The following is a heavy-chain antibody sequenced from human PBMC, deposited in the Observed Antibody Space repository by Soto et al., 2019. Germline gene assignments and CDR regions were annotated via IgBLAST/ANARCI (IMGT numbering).Heavy chain of an antibody. J-gene: IGHJ4*02. V-gene: IGHV3-72*01. CDR1: GFIFSDHY. CDR2: IKNKANSYTT. Sequence: VQLVESGGGLVQPGGSLRLSCAASGFIFSDHYMDWVRQAPGKGLEWVGRIKNKANSYTTEYAASVKGRFTISRDDSKNSLYLQMNSLKTEDTAVYYCTRISLVGATGGRYFDYWGQGTLLTVCS. CDR3: TRISLVGATGGRYFDY. D-gene: IGHD1-26*01.